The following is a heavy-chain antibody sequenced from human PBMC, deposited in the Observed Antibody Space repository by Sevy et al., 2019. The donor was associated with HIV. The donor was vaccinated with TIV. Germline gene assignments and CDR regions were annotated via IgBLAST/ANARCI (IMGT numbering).Heavy chain of an antibody. CDR2: INGDGSST. V-gene: IGHV3-74*01. J-gene: IGHJ4*02. D-gene: IGHD2-15*01. CDR1: GFRFSSDW. CDR3: ARGAAPQNY. Sequence: GGSLRLSCAASGFRFSSDWMHWVRQAPGKGLVWVSRINGDGSSTVYADSVKGRFTISRDKAKNTLYLQMNYLRAEDTAVYYCARGAAPQNYWGQGTMVTVSS.